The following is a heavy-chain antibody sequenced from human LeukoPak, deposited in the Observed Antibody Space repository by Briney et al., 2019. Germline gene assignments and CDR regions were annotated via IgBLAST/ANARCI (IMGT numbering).Heavy chain of an antibody. J-gene: IGHJ4*02. V-gene: IGHV5-51*01. CDR3: ARHGVGSSWFGFDY. Sequence: GESLKISCKGSGYTFTTYWIGWVRQVPGKGLEWMGTIYPGDSDPRYSPSFQGQVTISADRSLSTAYLQWSSLEASDTAMYYCARHGVGSSWFGFDYWGQGTLVTVSS. CDR1: GYTFTTYW. D-gene: IGHD6-13*01. CDR2: IYPGDSDP.